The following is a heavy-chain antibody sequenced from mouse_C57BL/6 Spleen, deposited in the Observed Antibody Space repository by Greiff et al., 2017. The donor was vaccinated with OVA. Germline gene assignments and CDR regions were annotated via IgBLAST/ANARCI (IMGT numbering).Heavy chain of an antibody. CDR2: IWSGGST. Sequence: QVQLQQSGPGLVQPSQSLSITCTVSGFSLTSYGVHWVRQSPGKGLEWLGVIWSGGSTDYNAAFISRLSISKDNSKSQIFFKMNGLQADDAAIYYCASQLLPYAMDYWGQGTSVTVSS. CDR1: GFSLTSYG. D-gene: IGHD2-1*01. CDR3: ASQLLPYAMDY. V-gene: IGHV2-2*01. J-gene: IGHJ4*01.